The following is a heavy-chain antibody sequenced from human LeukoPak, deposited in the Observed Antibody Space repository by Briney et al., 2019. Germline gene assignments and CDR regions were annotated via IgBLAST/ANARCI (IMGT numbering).Heavy chain of an antibody. D-gene: IGHD1-14*01. J-gene: IGHJ6*02. V-gene: IGHV3-21*01. CDR1: GFTFSSYS. CDR2: ISSSSSYI. CDR3: ARDGEPVPHYYYYGMDV. Sequence: GGSLRLSCAVSGFTFSSYSMNWVRQAPGKGLEWVSSISSSSSYIYYADSVKGRFTISRDNAKNSLYLQMNSLRAEDTAVYYCARDGEPVPHYYYYGMDVWGQGTTVTVS.